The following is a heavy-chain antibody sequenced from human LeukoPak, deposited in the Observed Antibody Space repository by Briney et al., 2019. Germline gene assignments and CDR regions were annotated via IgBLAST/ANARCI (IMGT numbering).Heavy chain of an antibody. D-gene: IGHD3-10*01. CDR2: IRYDGSNQ. CDR1: GFTFSTYA. CDR3: AKGYYGSGSYHVYYYMNV. J-gene: IGHJ6*03. V-gene: IGHV3-30*02. Sequence: GGSLRLSCAASGFTFSTYAMHWVRQAPGKGLEWVAFIRYDGSNQYYADSVKGRFTISRDNSKNTLYLQMNSLRTEDTAVYYCAKGYYGSGSYHVYYYMNVWGKGTTVTISS.